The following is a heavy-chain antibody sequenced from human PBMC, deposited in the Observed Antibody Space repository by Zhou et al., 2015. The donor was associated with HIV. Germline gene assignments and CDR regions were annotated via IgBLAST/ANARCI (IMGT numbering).Heavy chain of an antibody. J-gene: IGHJ5*02. V-gene: IGHV1-46*01. CDR3: AREEGEQWLARTGFDP. D-gene: IGHD6-19*01. Sequence: QVQLVQSGAEVKKPGASVKVSCKASGYTFTSYYMHWVRQAPGQGLEWMGIINPSGGSTSYAQKFQGRVTMTRDTSTSTVYMELSSLRSEDTAVYYCAREEGEQWLARTGFDPWGQGTLVTVSS. CDR2: INPSGGST. CDR1: GYTFTSYY.